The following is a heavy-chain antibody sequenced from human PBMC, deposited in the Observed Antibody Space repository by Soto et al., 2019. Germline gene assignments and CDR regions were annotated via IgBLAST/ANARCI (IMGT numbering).Heavy chain of an antibody. CDR1: GFTFSSYS. V-gene: IGHV3-48*01. D-gene: IGHD2-2*01. CDR2: ISSSSSTI. CDR3: AREYCSSTSCYQTHDAFDI. J-gene: IGHJ3*02. Sequence: GGSLRLSCAASGFTFSSYSMNWVRQAPGKGLEWVSYISSSSSTIYYADSVKGRFTISRDNAKNSLYLQMNSLRAEDTAVYYCAREYCSSTSCYQTHDAFDIWGQGTMVTVS.